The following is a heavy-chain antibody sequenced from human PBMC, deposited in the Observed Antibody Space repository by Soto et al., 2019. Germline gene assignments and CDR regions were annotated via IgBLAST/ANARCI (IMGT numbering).Heavy chain of an antibody. V-gene: IGHV1-69*02. CDR3: ARGAVADGVQYYYYYYYMDV. D-gene: IGHD2-8*01. Sequence: SVKVSCKASGGTFSSYTISWVRQAPGQGLEWMGRIIPILGIANYAQKFQGRVTITADKSTSTAYMELSSLRSEDTAVYYCARGAVADGVQYYYYYYYMDVWGKGTTVTVSS. CDR2: IIPILGIA. J-gene: IGHJ6*03. CDR1: GGTFSSYT.